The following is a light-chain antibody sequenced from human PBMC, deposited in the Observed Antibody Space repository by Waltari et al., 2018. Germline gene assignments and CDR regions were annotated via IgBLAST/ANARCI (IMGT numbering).Light chain of an antibody. CDR1: RGDVGGYNY. J-gene: IGLJ1*01. V-gene: IGLV2-14*01. CDR3: SSYAGISPYV. CDR2: DVS. Sequence: QSALTQPASVSGSPGQSITISCTGTRGDVGGYNYVSWYQQHPGKAPKLMIYDVSNRPSGVSNLFSGSKAGNTASLTISGLQGDDEADYYCSSYAGISPYVFGTGTKVTVL.